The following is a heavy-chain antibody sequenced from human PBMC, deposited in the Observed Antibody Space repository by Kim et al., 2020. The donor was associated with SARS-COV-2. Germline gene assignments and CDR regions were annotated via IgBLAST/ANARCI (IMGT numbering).Heavy chain of an antibody. D-gene: IGHD3-16*01. V-gene: IGHV3-9*01. Sequence: GGSLRLSCAASGFTFGHYAMHWVRQVPGRGLEWVSGISWNGVSIGDADSVKGRFTFCRDNAKNSLYLQMNSLRAEDTAFYYCAKEIAGLGSFYYYYGMDVWGQGTTVTASS. CDR3: AKEIAGLGSFYYYYGMDV. CDR2: ISWNGVSI. CDR1: GFTFGHYA. J-gene: IGHJ6*02.